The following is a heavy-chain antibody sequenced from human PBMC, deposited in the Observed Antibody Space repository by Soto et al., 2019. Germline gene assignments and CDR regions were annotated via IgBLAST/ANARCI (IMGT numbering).Heavy chain of an antibody. CDR3: ARSYCSSTSCYLGRGKIDY. Sequence: ASVKVSCKASGYTFTSYGISWVRQAPGQGLEWMGWISAYNGNTNYAQKLQGRVTMTTDTSTSTAYMELRSLRSDDTAVYYCARSYCSSTSCYLGRGKIDYWGQGTLVTVYS. D-gene: IGHD2-2*01. CDR2: ISAYNGNT. J-gene: IGHJ4*02. CDR1: GYTFTSYG. V-gene: IGHV1-18*01.